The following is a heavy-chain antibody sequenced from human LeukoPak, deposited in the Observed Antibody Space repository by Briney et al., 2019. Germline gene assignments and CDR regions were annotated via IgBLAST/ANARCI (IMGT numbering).Heavy chain of an antibody. D-gene: IGHD2-21*01. J-gene: IGHJ4*02. CDR2: IYYSGST. V-gene: IGHV4-59*01. Sequence: SXTLSXTCTVSGESISGFYWTWIRQPPGKGLEWIGYIYYSGSTNYNPSLKSRVTISVDTSKNQFSLKLSCVTAADTAVYYWAGGVVIAPQTFDYWGQGTLVTVSS. CDR1: GESISGFY. CDR3: AGGVVIAPQTFDY.